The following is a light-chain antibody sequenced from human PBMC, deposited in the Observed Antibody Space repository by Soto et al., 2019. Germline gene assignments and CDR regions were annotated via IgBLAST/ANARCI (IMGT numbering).Light chain of an antibody. Sequence: DLQMTQSPSSLSASVGDRVTITCRASQGISTYLIWYQQRQGKAPKLLMYAASNLVSGVPSRFSGSGSGTEFTLTISSLQPEDFATDDCQQSYRTPYTFGQGTKLET. CDR2: AAS. J-gene: IGKJ2*01. V-gene: IGKV1-39*01. CDR3: QQSYRTPYT. CDR1: QGISTY.